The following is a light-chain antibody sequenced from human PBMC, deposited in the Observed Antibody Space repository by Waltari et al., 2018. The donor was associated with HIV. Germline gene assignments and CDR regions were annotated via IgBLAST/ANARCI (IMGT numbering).Light chain of an antibody. CDR1: SRHVGGYNY. V-gene: IGLV2-14*01. CDR3: SSYTSSSTLYV. CDR2: EVS. Sequence: QSALTQPASVSGSPGKSITISCTGTSRHVGGYNYVSWYQQHPGKAPKLMIYEVSNRPSGISNRFSGSKSGNTASLTISGLQAEDEADYYCSSYTSSSTLYVFGTGTKVTVL. J-gene: IGLJ1*01.